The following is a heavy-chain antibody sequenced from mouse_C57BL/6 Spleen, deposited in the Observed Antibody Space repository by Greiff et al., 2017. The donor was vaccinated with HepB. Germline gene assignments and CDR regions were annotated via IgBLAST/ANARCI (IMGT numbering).Heavy chain of an antibody. CDR2: INPSNGGT. CDR3: ARGGAYYGRHHLYFDV. D-gene: IGHD1-1*01. Sequence: QVQLQQPGTELVKPGASVKLSCKASGYTFTSYWMHWVKRRPGQGLEWIGNINPSNGGTNYNEKFKSKATLTVDKSSSTAYMQLSSLTSEDSAVYYCARGGAYYGRHHLYFDVWGTGTTVTVSS. J-gene: IGHJ1*03. V-gene: IGHV1-53*01. CDR1: GYTFTSYW.